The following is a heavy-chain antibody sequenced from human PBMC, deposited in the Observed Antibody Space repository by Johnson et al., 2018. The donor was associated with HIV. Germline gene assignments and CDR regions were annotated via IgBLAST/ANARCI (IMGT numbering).Heavy chain of an antibody. CDR1: GFTVSSNY. D-gene: IGHD1/OR15-1a*01. J-gene: IGHJ3*02. Sequence: VQLVESGGDLVQPGRSLRLSCAASGFTVSSNYMSWVRQAPGKGLEWVSVIYSGGSTYYADSVKGRFTISRDSAKNSLYLQMNSLRAEDTAVYYCAKQNRGAFDIWGQGTMVTVSS. V-gene: IGHV3-66*02. CDR3: AKQNRGAFDI. CDR2: IYSGGST.